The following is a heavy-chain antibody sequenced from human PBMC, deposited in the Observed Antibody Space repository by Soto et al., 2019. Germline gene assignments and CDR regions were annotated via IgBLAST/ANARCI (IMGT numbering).Heavy chain of an antibody. CDR2: ISSSSSTI. V-gene: IGHV3-48*02. Sequence: GGSLRLSCAASGFTFSSYSMNWVRQAPGKGLEWVSYISSSSSTIYYADSVKGRFTISRDNAKNSLYLQMNSLRDEDTAVYYCARDGRRYSSGWYFDYWGQGTLVTVSS. D-gene: IGHD6-19*01. CDR3: ARDGRRYSSGWYFDY. J-gene: IGHJ4*02. CDR1: GFTFSSYS.